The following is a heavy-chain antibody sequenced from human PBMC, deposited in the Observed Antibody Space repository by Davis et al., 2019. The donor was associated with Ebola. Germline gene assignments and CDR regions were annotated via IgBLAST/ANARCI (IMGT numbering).Heavy chain of an antibody. J-gene: IGHJ1*01. CDR1: GYTFLNYG. CDR2: ISAQFGNT. Sequence: ASVKVSCKASGYTFLNYGINWVRQAPGQGLEWMGWISAQFGNTHFAQKFQGRVTMTTDTSTYTAYMDLRSLRSDDTAVYYCAIEKHWGQGTLVTVSS. CDR3: AIEKH. V-gene: IGHV1-18*01.